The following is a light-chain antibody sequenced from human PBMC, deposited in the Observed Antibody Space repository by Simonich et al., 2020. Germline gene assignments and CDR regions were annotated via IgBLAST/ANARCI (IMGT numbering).Light chain of an antibody. V-gene: IGKV1-5*03. Sequence: DIQMTQSPSTLSASVGDRVTITCRASQSISSWLTWYQQKPGKAPKLLIYKASSLESGVPPRFSGSGSGTEFTLTISSLQPDDFATYYCQQFNNYPRLTFGGGTKVEIK. CDR3: QQFNNYPRLT. J-gene: IGKJ4*01. CDR2: KAS. CDR1: QSISSW.